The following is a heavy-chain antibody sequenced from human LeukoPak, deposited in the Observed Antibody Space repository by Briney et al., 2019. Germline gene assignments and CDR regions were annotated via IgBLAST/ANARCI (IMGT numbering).Heavy chain of an antibody. CDR3: ASTSSSWYDWFDP. CDR1: GYTFTRYD. V-gene: IGHV1-8*03. J-gene: IGHJ5*02. CDR2: MNTKSGNT. Sequence: ASVKVSCKASGYTFTRYDINWVRQATGQGLEWMGWMNTKSGNTGHAQKFQGRVTITRDTSINTVYMELSSLRSEDTAVYYCASTSSSWYDWFDPWGQGTLVTVSS. D-gene: IGHD6-13*01.